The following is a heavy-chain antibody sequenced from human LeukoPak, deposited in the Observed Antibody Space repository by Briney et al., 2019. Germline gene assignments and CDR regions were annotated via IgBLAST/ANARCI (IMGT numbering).Heavy chain of an antibody. Sequence: PGGSLRLSCAASGFTFSSYGMHWVRQAPGKGLEWVAVISYDGSNKYYADSVKGRFTISRDNSKNTLYLQMNSLRAEDTAVYYCARSTTVTARWGLDYWGQGTLVTVSS. CDR3: ARSTTVTARWGLDY. CDR1: GFTFSSYG. J-gene: IGHJ4*02. CDR2: ISYDGSNK. V-gene: IGHV3-30*03. D-gene: IGHD4-17*01.